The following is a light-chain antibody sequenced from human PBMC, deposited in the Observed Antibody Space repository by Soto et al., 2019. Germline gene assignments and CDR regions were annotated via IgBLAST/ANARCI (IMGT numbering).Light chain of an antibody. CDR3: TSYTSSITYV. J-gene: IGLJ1*01. CDR2: EVS. CDR1: IGDIGGYNY. V-gene: IGLV2-14*01. Sequence: QSVLTQPASVSGSPGQSITVSCTGTIGDIGGYNYVSWYQQHPGKAPKLIVYEVSWRPSGVSNRCSGSKSGNTASLTISGLQPEDEADYYSTSYTSSITYVFXTGTKLTVL.